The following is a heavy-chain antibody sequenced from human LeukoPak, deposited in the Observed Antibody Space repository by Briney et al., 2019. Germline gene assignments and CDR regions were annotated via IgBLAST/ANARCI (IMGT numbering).Heavy chain of an antibody. CDR3: ARGGDYDYYYYGMDV. CDR2: INQSGVT. D-gene: IGHD4-17*01. J-gene: IGHJ6*02. V-gene: IGHV4-34*01. CDR1: GGSFNGYY. Sequence: SETLSLTCAVYGGSFNGYYWTWIRQPPGKGLEWIGEINQSGVTNYNPSLKNRVSISVDTSKMHFSLKLTSVTAADTAVYYCARGGDYDYYYYGMDVWGQGTTVTVSS.